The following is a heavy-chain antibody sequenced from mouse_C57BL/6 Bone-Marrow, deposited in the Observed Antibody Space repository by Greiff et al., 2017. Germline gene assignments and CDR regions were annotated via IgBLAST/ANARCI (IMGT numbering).Heavy chain of an antibody. D-gene: IGHD2-3*01. V-gene: IGHV5-4*03. CDR2: ISDGGSYT. J-gene: IGHJ3*01. Sequence: EVKLMESGGGLVKPGGSLKLSCAASGFTFSSYAMSWVRQTPEKRLEWVATISDGGSYTYYPDNVKGRFTISRDNDKNNLYLQMSHLKSEDTAMYYCARDGYFLFAYWGQGTLVTVSA. CDR3: ARDGYFLFAY. CDR1: GFTFSSYA.